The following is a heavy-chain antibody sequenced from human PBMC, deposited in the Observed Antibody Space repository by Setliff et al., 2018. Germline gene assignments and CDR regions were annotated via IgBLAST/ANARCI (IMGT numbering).Heavy chain of an antibody. Sequence: GASVKVSCKASGYTSNSYYMHWVRQAPGQGPEWMGIINPSGGSTSYAQKFQGRVTMTSDTSTSTVYMELSSLRSEDTAVYYCARDKALRLFGYMDVWGKGTTVTVSS. D-gene: IGHD3-3*01. J-gene: IGHJ6*03. CDR1: GYTSNSYY. CDR3: ARDKALRLFGYMDV. V-gene: IGHV1-46*02. CDR2: INPSGGST.